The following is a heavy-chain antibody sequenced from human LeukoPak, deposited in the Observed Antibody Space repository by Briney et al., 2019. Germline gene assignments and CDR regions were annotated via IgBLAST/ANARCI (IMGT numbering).Heavy chain of an antibody. Sequence: SETLSLTCAVYGVSFSGYYWSWIRQPPGKGLEWIGEINHSGSTNYNPSLKSRVTISVDTSKNQFSLKLSSVTAADTAVYYCARGLDRGTFFDYWGQGTLVTVSS. J-gene: IGHJ4*02. CDR2: INHSGST. V-gene: IGHV4-34*01. CDR3: ARGLDRGTFFDY. D-gene: IGHD3-16*01. CDR1: GVSFSGYY.